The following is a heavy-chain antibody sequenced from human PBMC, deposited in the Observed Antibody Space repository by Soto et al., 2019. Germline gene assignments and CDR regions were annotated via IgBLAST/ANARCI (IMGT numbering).Heavy chain of an antibody. Sequence: GGSLRLSCAASGFTFSDYYMSWIRQAPGKGLEWVSYISSSGSTIYYADSVKGRFTISRDNAKNSLYLQMNSLRAEDTAVYYCAREAQQLVLLFDYWGQGTLVTVSS. CDR3: AREAQQLVLLFDY. CDR1: GFTFSDYY. CDR2: ISSSGSTI. D-gene: IGHD6-6*01. V-gene: IGHV3-11*01. J-gene: IGHJ4*02.